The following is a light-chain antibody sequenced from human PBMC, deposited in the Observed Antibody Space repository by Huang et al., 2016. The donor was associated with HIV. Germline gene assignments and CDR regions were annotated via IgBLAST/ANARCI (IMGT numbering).Light chain of an antibody. J-gene: IGKJ1*01. V-gene: IGKV1-5*03. CDR1: HNISSW. Sequence: DIQLTQSPSTLFASVGDRITTTCRASHNISSWLAWYQQKPGKAPKLLIYKISSVESVVPSRFSGSGSGTKFTLTINSLQPVDIGTYYCQYGETFGQGSKVEVK. CDR2: KIS. CDR3: QYGET.